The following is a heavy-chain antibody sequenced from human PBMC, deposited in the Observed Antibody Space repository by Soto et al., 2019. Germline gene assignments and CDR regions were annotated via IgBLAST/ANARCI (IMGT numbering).Heavy chain of an antibody. Sequence: VGSLRLSCAASGFTFSSYAMSWVRQAPRKGLEWVSAISGSGGSTYYADSVKGRFTISRDNSKNTLYLQMNSLRAEDTAVYYCAKDSIVLLVNAIYHNCFAPWGQGTLVTVSS. CDR1: GFTFSSYA. V-gene: IGHV3-23*01. CDR2: ISGSGGST. D-gene: IGHD2-8*01. J-gene: IGHJ5*02. CDR3: AKDSIVLLVNAIYHNCFAP.